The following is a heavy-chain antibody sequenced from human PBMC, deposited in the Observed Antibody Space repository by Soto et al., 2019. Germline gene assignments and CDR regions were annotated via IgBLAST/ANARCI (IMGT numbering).Heavy chain of an antibody. Sequence: QLQLQESGPGLVKPSETLSLTCTVSGGSISSSRYYWGCIRQPPEKGLEWIASIDYTGNTFYNPSLTSRVTISVDTSKNQFSLKVTSVTAADTAVYYCARINKGYGTDSWGQGTLVTVSS. CDR1: GGSISSSRYY. J-gene: IGHJ4*02. CDR2: IDYTGNT. V-gene: IGHV4-39*01. CDR3: ARINKGYGTDS. D-gene: IGHD5-18*01.